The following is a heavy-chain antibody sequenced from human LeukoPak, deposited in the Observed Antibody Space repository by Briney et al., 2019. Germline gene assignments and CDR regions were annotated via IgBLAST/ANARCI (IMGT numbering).Heavy chain of an antibody. Sequence: GGSLRLSCAASGFTFSSYGMHWVRQAPGKGLEWVAFIRYDGSNKYYADSVKGRFTISRDNSKNTLYLQMNSLRAEDTAVYYCAKARRQWLEGDYFDYWGQGILVTVSS. V-gene: IGHV3-30*02. CDR1: GFTFSSYG. D-gene: IGHD6-19*01. CDR2: IRYDGSNK. CDR3: AKARRQWLEGDYFDY. J-gene: IGHJ4*02.